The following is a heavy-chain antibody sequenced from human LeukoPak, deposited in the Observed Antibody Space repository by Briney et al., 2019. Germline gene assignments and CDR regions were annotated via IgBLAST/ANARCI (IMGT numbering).Heavy chain of an antibody. CDR2: IRYDGSNK. CDR3: AKDPREDIVVVVAATLPFDY. D-gene: IGHD2-15*01. J-gene: IGHJ4*02. CDR1: GFTFSSYA. V-gene: IGHV3-30*02. Sequence: GRSLRLSCAASGFTFSSYAMHWVRQAPGKGLEWVAFIRYDGSNKYYADSVKGRFTISRDNSKNTLYLQMNSLRAEDTAVYYCAKDPREDIVVVVAATLPFDYWGQGTLVTVSS.